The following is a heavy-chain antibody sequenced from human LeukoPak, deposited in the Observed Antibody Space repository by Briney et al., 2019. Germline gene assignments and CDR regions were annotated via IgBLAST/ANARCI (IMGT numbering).Heavy chain of an antibody. Sequence: ASVKVSCKTFGYTFTGNNMHWVRQAPGQGLEWMGWINPNTGDTNYAPKFQGRVTMTSDSSISTAYMELSRLRSDDTAVYYCARDRREPNWNLFDYWGQGTLVTVSS. CDR1: GYTFTGNN. J-gene: IGHJ4*02. CDR3: ARDRREPNWNLFDY. D-gene: IGHD1-1*01. CDR2: INPNTGDT. V-gene: IGHV1-2*02.